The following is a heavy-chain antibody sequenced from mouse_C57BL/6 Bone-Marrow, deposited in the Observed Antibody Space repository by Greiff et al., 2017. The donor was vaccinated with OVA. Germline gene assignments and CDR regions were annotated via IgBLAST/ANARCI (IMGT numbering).Heavy chain of an antibody. Sequence: VQLQQPGAELVKPGASVKLSCKASGYTFTSYWMQWVKQRPGQGLEWIGEIDPSDSYTNYNQKFKGKATLTVDTSSSTAYMQLSSLTSEDSAVYYCARSEVIYYYVSSYVGYAMDYWGQGTSVTVSS. CDR1: GYTFTSYW. CDR3: ARSEVIYYYVSSYVGYAMDY. CDR2: IDPSDSYT. V-gene: IGHV1-50*01. D-gene: IGHD1-1*01. J-gene: IGHJ4*01.